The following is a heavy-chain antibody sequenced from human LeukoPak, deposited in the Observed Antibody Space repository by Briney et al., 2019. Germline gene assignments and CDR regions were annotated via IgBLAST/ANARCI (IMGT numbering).Heavy chain of an antibody. V-gene: IGHV1-2*02. CDR1: GYTFTGYY. CDR2: INPNSGGT. D-gene: IGHD6-13*01. Sequence: ASVKVSCKASGYTFTGYYIQWVRQAPGQGLEWGGWINPNSGGTYYAQKFQGRVSMTRDTSISTACMELSRLRSDDSAIYYCAGDPGSSYSSSWYDYYYMDVWGKGTTVTISS. CDR3: AGDPGSSYSSSWYDYYYMDV. J-gene: IGHJ6*03.